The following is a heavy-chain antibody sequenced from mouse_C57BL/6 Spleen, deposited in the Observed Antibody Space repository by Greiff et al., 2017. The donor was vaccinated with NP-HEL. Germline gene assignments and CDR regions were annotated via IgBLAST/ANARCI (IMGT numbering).Heavy chain of an antibody. J-gene: IGHJ2*01. Sequence: EVQRVESGGGLVKPGGSLKLSCAASGFTFSSYAMSWVRQTPEKRLEWVATISDGGSYTYYPDNVKGRFTISRDNAKNNLYLQMSHLKSEDTAMYYCARESGNCFDYWGQGTTLTVSS. CDR2: ISDGGSYT. CDR3: ARESGNCFDY. CDR1: GFTFSSYA. V-gene: IGHV5-4*01.